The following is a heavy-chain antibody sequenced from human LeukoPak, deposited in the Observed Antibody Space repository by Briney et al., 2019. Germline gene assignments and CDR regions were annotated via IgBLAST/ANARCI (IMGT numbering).Heavy chain of an antibody. CDR2: ISSNGGST. CDR3: ARSYSSSSGHTGAYYYYYMDV. D-gene: IGHD6-6*01. V-gene: IGHV3-64*01. CDR1: GFTFSSYA. J-gene: IGHJ6*03. Sequence: GGSLRLSCAASGFTFSSYAMHWVRQAPGKGLEYVSAISSNGGSTYYANSVKGRFTISRDNSKNTLYLQMGSLRAEDMAVYYCARSYSSSSGHTGAYYYYYMDVWGKGTTVTVSS.